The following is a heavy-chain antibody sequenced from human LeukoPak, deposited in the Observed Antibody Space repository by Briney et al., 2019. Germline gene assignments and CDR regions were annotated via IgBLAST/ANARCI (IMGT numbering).Heavy chain of an antibody. CDR1: GFTFSNAW. D-gene: IGHD3-22*01. J-gene: IGHJ4*02. V-gene: IGHV3-15*01. CDR2: IKSKTDGGTT. Sequence: TGGSLRLSCAASGFTFSNAWMSWVRQAPGKGLEWVGRIKSKTDGGTTDHAAPVEGRFTISRDDSKNTLYLQMDSLKTEDTAVYYCTTHLYYYEGSGYLRRDYWGQGTLVTVSS. CDR3: TTHLYYYEGSGYLRRDY.